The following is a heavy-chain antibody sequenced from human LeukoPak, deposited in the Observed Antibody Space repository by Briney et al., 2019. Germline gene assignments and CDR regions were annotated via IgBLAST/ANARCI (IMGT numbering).Heavy chain of an antibody. CDR2: SYYRGST. D-gene: IGHD5-24*01. CDR3: ASPDATMATICWFDH. J-gene: IGHJ5*02. Sequence: SETLSLTCTVSGGSISSSSYYWGWIRQPPGKGREWIGRSYYRGSTYYNPSFERRVTISVDTSKNQFSLQLNSVTAADTAVYYCASPDATMATICWFDHWGPGTLVTVSS. CDR1: GGSISSSSYY. V-gene: IGHV4-39*01.